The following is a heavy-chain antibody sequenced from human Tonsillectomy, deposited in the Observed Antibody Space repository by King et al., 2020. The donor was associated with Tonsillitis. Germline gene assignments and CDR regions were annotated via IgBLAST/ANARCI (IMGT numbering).Heavy chain of an antibody. J-gene: IGHJ3*01. Sequence: VQLVESGGGLVQPGGSLRLSCVASGSTFSSDAMSWVRQDPGTGLEWVSIISGSGGTTYYADSVRGRFTNSRDNSRNTVFLQMNGLRADDTAVYFCVKGGMTTVTTKAFDVWGQGTMVTVSS. D-gene: IGHD4-17*01. CDR3: VKGGMTTVTTKAFDV. CDR1: GSTFSSDA. CDR2: ISGSGGTT. V-gene: IGHV3-23*04.